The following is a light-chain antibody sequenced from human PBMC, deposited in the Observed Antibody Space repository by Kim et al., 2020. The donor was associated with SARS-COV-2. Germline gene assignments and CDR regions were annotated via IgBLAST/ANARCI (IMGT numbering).Light chain of an antibody. J-gene: IGKJ1*01. Sequence: PATLSGSPGERATLSCRASQSVSSNLAWYQQKPGQAPRLLIYGASTRATGIPARFSGSGSGTEFTLTISSLQSEDFAVYYCQQYNNWPPWTFGQGTKVDI. CDR1: QSVSSN. V-gene: IGKV3-15*01. CDR2: GAS. CDR3: QQYNNWPPWT.